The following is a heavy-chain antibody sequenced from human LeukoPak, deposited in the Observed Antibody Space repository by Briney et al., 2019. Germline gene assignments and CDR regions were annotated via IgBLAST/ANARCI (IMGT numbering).Heavy chain of an antibody. CDR1: GFTVSSNY. CDR3: AREDYVWGSYRSSGSD. D-gene: IGHD3-16*02. CDR2: ICSGGST. V-gene: IGHV3-66*01. J-gene: IGHJ4*02. Sequence: GGSLRLSCAASGFTVSSNYMSWVRQAPGKGLEWVSVICSGGSTYYADSVKGRFTISRDNSKNTLYLQMNSLRAEDTAVYYCAREDYVWGSYRSSGSDWGQGTLVTVSS.